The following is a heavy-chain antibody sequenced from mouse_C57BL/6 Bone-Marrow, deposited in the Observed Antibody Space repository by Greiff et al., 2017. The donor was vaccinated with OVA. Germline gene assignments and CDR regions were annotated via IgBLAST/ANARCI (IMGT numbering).Heavy chain of an antibody. D-gene: IGHD2-14*01. CDR2: ISDGGSYT. Sequence: VQLKESGGGLVKPGGSLKLSCAASGFTFSSYAMSWVRQTPEKRLEWVATISDGGSYTYYPDNVKGRFTISRDNAKNNLYLQMSHLKSEDTAMYYCARAAVRDFDVWGTGTTVTVSS. CDR1: GFTFSSYA. V-gene: IGHV5-4*01. CDR3: ARAAVRDFDV. J-gene: IGHJ1*03.